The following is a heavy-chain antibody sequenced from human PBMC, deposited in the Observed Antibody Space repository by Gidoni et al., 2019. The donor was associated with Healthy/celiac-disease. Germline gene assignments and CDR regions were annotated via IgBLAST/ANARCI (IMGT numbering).Heavy chain of an antibody. CDR3: AKDSGDNIVVVPAAMPYYYGMDV. D-gene: IGHD2-2*01. Sequence: EVQLVESGGGLVQPGRSLRLSCAASGFTFDAYAMHWVRQAPGKGLEWVSGISWNSGSIGYADSVKGRFTISRDNAKNSLYLQMNSLRAEDTALYYCAKDSGDNIVVVPAAMPYYYGMDVWGQGTTVTVSS. J-gene: IGHJ6*02. V-gene: IGHV3-9*01. CDR2: ISWNSGSI. CDR1: GFTFDAYA.